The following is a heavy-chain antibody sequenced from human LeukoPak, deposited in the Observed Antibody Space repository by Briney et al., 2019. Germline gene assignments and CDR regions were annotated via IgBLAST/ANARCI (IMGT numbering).Heavy chain of an antibody. J-gene: IGHJ4*02. CDR3: ARAIMVSLGYDSRGYSQD. D-gene: IGHD3-22*01. Sequence: GGSLRLSCAASGFTFSSYGMHWVRQAPGKGLEWVAVIWYDGSNKYFADSVKGRFTISRDNSKNTLYLQMNSLRVEDTAVYYCARAIMVSLGYDSRGYSQDWGQGSLVTVSS. CDR2: IWYDGSNK. V-gene: IGHV3-33*01. CDR1: GFTFSSYG.